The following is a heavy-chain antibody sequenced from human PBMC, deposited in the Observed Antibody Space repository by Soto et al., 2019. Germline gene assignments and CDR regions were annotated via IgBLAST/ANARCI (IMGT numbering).Heavy chain of an antibody. Sequence: QVQLVQSGAEVKKPGASVKVSCKASGYTFTSYGISWVRQAPGQGLEWMGWISAYNGNTNYAQKLQGRVTMTTDTSTSTAYMELRSLRSDDTAVYYWASMKLLGESSSLYYYGMDVWGQGTTVTGSS. D-gene: IGHD6-13*01. V-gene: IGHV1-18*01. CDR2: ISAYNGNT. CDR1: GYTFTSYG. CDR3: ASMKLLGESSSLYYYGMDV. J-gene: IGHJ6*02.